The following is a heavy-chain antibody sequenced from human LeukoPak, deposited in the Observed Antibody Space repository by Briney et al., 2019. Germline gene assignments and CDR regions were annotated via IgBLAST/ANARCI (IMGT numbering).Heavy chain of an antibody. J-gene: IGHJ5*02. Sequence: SETLSLICTVSGGSISSYYWSWIRQPPGKGLEWIGYIYTSGITNYNPSLKSRVTISVGTSKNQFSLKLSSVTAADTAVYYCARLGGWNYVWFDPWGQGTLVTVSS. D-gene: IGHD1-7*01. V-gene: IGHV4-4*09. CDR1: GGSISSYY. CDR2: IYTSGIT. CDR3: ARLGGWNYVWFDP.